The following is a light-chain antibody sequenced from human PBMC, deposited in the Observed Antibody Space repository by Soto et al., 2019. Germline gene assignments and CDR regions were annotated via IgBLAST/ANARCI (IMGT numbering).Light chain of an antibody. V-gene: IGLV3-1*01. J-gene: IGLJ2*01. Sequence: SCELTQPPSVSGSQGRPASITSSGVKLGDKYACWYQQKPGQSPVLVIYQDSKRPSGIPERFSGSNSGNTATLTISGTQAMDEADYYCQAWDSSTYVVFGGGTKLTVL. CDR2: QDS. CDR3: QAWDSSTYVV. CDR1: KLGDKY.